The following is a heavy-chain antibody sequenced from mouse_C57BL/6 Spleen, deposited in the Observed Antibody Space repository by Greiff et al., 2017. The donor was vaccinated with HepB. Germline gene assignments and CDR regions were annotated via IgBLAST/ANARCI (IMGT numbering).Heavy chain of an antibody. V-gene: IGHV6-3*01. CDR1: GFTFSNYW. CDR2: IRLKSDNYAT. Sequence: EVQGVASGGGLVQPGGSMKLSCVASGFTFSNYWMNWVRQSPEKGLEWVAQIRLKSDNYATHYAESVKGRFTIARDDSKRSVFLQMNNLRAEDTGIYYCTITTVVAKDFDVWGTGTTVTVSS. D-gene: IGHD1-1*01. J-gene: IGHJ1*03. CDR3: TITTVVAKDFDV.